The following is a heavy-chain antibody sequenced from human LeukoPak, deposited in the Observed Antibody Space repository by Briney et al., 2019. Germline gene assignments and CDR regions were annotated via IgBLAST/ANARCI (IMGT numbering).Heavy chain of an antibody. D-gene: IGHD2-15*01. CDR2: IWYDGSNK. Sequence: GGSLRLSCAASGFTFSSYGMHWVRQAPGKGLEWVAVIWYDGSNKYYADSVKGRFTISRDNSKNTLYLQMNSLRAEDTAVYYCARDQVAATEYYYYYGMDVWGQGTTVTVSS. J-gene: IGHJ6*02. V-gene: IGHV3-33*01. CDR1: GFTFSSYG. CDR3: ARDQVAATEYYYYYGMDV.